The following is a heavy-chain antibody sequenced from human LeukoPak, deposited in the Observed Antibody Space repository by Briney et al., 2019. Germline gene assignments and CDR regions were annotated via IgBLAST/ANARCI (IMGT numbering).Heavy chain of an antibody. J-gene: IGHJ6*03. CDR2: IIPIFGTA. V-gene: IGHV1-69*05. CDR3: ARAIPTRFPPYYYYVDV. CDR1: GGTFSSYA. D-gene: IGHD2-21*01. Sequence: SVKVSCKASGGTFSSYAISWVRQAPGQGLEWMGGIIPIFGTANYAQKFQGRVTITTDESTSTAYMELSSLRSEDTAVYYCARAIPTRFPPYYYYVDVWGKGTTVTVSS.